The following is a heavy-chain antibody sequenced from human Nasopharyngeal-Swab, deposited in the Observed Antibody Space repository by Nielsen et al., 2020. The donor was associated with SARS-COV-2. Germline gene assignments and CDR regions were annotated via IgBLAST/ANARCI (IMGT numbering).Heavy chain of an antibody. CDR1: RFTFSDYG. Sequence: GESLKISCAASRFTFSDYGMHWVRQAPGKGLEWVAAISYDERNKYYADSVKGRFTISRDISRNTLHLQMNSLKGEDTAVYYCTKDKRGSWTIDYWGQGTLVTVPS. V-gene: IGHV3-30*18. D-gene: IGHD3/OR15-3a*01. CDR3: TKDKRGSWTIDY. CDR2: ISYDERNK. J-gene: IGHJ4*02.